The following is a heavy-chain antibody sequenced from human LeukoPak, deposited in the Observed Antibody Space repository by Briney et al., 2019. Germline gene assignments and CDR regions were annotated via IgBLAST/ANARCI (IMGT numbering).Heavy chain of an antibody. Sequence: SETLSLTCTVSGGSISRYYWSWIRQPAGKGLEWIGRIYSDGTITYNPSLQSRLTMSIDTSKNQFSLKLSSVTAADTAVYYCARDRNSSSWYRAGWFDPWGQGTLVTVSS. CDR3: ARDRNSSSWYRAGWFDP. V-gene: IGHV4-4*07. CDR2: IYSDGTI. D-gene: IGHD6-13*01. J-gene: IGHJ5*02. CDR1: GGSISRYY.